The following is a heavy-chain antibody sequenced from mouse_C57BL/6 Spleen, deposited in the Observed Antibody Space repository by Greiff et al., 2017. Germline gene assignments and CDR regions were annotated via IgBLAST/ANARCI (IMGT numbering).Heavy chain of an antibody. CDR3: ATNYYGSSSFAY. D-gene: IGHD1-1*01. CDR1: GFNIKDYY. V-gene: IGHV14-2*01. J-gene: IGHJ3*01. CDR2: IDPEDGET. Sequence: EVQRVESGAELVKPGASVKLSCTASGFNIKDYYMHWVKQRTEQGLEWIGRIDPEDGETKYAPKFQGKATITADTSSNTAYLQLSSLTSEDTAVYYCATNYYGSSSFAYWGQGTLVTVSA.